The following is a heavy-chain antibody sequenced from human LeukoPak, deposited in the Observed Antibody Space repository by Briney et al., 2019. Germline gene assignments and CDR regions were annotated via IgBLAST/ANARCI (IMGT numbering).Heavy chain of an antibody. CDR2: INPSGGST. J-gene: IGHJ4*02. CDR1: GYTFTSYY. D-gene: IGHD6-6*01. V-gene: IGHV1-46*01. CDR3: ARVLSIAARASDGGY. Sequence: ASVKVSCKASGYTFTSYYMHWVRQAPGQGLEWMGIINPSGGSTSYAQKFQGRVTMTRDTSTSTVYMELSSLRSEDTAVYYCARVLSIAARASDGGYWGQGTLVTVSS.